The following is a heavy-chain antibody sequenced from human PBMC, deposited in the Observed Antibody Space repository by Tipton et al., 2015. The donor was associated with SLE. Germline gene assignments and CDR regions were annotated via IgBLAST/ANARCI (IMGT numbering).Heavy chain of an antibody. CDR3: ARAPPPYYYDSSGPLDY. J-gene: IGHJ4*02. CDR1: GGTFSSYA. D-gene: IGHD3-22*01. V-gene: IGHV1-69*05. Sequence: QSGAEVKKPGSSVKASCKASGGTFSSYAISWVRQAPGQGLEWMGGIIPIFGTADYAQKFQGRVTITTDESTSTAYMELSSLRSEDTAVYFCARAPPPYYYDSSGPLDYWGQGTLVTVSS. CDR2: IIPIFGTA.